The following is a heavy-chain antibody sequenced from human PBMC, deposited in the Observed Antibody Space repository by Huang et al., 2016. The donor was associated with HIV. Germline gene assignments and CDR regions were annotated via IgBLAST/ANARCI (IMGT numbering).Heavy chain of an antibody. V-gene: IGHV3-7*01. CDR1: GFTFSACW. D-gene: IGHD7-27*01. Sequence: EVQLVESGGGLVQHGGSLGLSCAASGFTFSACWMSWVRQAPGKGLDWVANIRQDESEKYYVDSVKGRFTISRDNAKNSLYLQMNSLRAEDTAVYYCATGLGSFDYWGQGSLVTVSS. CDR2: IRQDESEK. J-gene: IGHJ4*02. CDR3: ATGLGSFDY.